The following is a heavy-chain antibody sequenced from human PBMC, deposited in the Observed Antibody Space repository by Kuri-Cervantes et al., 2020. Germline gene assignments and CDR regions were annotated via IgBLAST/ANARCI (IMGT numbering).Heavy chain of an antibody. CDR3: ARTLGGSSWMNWFDP. CDR2: IYYSGST. CDR1: GGSISSSSSY. D-gene: IGHD6-13*01. Sequence: SETLSLTCTVSGGSISSSSSYWGWIRQPPGKGLEWIGSIYYSGSTYYNPSLKSRVTISVDTSKNQFSLKLTSVTAADTAVYYCARTLGGSSWMNWFDPWGQGTLVTVSS. V-gene: IGHV4-39*07. J-gene: IGHJ5*02.